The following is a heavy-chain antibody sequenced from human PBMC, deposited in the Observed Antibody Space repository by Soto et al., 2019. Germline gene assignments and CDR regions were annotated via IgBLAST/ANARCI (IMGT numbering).Heavy chain of an antibody. CDR1: GGSVSPFF. V-gene: IGHV4-59*02. D-gene: IGHD6-19*01. CDR3: ARVRHGWTFFDY. J-gene: IGHJ4*02. CDR2: LYYGGST. Sequence: SETLSLTCTVSGGSVSPFFWSWIRQPPGRGLEWIGYLYYGGSTHYSPSLKSRVTISVDTSQNQFSLNLMSVTAADTAIYYCARVRHGWTFFDYWSQGTLVTVSS.